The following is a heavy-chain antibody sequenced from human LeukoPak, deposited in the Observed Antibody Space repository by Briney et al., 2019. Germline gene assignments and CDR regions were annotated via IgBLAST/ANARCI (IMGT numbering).Heavy chain of an antibody. J-gene: IGHJ4*02. CDR1: GFTFNSYA. V-gene: IGHV3-23*01. CDR3: AKGGPQSFDY. CDR2: LSSSGDIT. Sequence: PGGSLRLSCAASGFTFNSYAMSWVRQAPGKGLEWVSTLSSSGDITSYADSVKGRFTISRDNSKDTLYLQVNSLRADDTAVYYCAKGGPQSFDYWGQGTLVTVSS.